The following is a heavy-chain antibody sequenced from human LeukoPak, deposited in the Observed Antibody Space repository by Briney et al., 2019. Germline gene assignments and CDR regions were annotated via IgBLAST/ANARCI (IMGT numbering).Heavy chain of an antibody. D-gene: IGHD5-12*01. CDR3: IRTLIVATSPYMDV. Sequence: GGSLRLSCAASGFTFSSYWMHWVRQAPGKGLVCVSRVNSDGTGTTYADSVEGRFTISRDNVKNTVYFQMHSLRAEDTAIYYCIRTLIVATSPYMDVWGKGTTVTVSS. CDR2: VNSDGTGT. CDR1: GFTFSSYW. V-gene: IGHV3-74*01. J-gene: IGHJ6*03.